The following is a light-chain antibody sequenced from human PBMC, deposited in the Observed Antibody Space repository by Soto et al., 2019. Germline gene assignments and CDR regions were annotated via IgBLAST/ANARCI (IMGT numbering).Light chain of an antibody. CDR2: DAS. J-gene: IGKJ3*01. CDR1: QSISSW. Sequence: DGQMTQSPSTLSASVGDRVTITCRASQSISSWLAWYQQKPGKAPKLLIYDASSLESGVPSRFSGSESGTELTLTSSSLQPDDFASYYCQQYKSRFTFGPGPKVDIK. CDR3: QQYKSRFT. V-gene: IGKV1-5*01.